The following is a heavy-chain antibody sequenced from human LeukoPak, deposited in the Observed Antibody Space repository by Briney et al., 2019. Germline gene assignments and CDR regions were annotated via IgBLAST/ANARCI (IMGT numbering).Heavy chain of an antibody. J-gene: IGHJ4*02. CDR3: AKARDYYYDSSGYYSPLGY. Sequence: PGRSLRLSCAASGFTFSSYGMRWVRQAPGKGLEWVAVISYDGSNKYYADSVKGRFTISRDNSKNTLYLQMNSLRAEDTAVYYCAKARDYYYDSSGYYSPLGYWGQGTLVTVSS. CDR1: GFTFSSYG. CDR2: ISYDGSNK. V-gene: IGHV3-30*18. D-gene: IGHD3-22*01.